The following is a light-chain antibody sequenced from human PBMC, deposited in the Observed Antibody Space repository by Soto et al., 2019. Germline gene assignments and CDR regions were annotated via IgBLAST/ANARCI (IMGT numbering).Light chain of an antibody. CDR3: QPYNKWPST. V-gene: IGKV1-5*01. Sequence: DIQITQSPSTLSASVGDRVTITCRASQSISSWLAWYQQKPGKAPNILIYDASSLESGVPSRFSGSGSGTEFTLTMSSLQSEDFAVYYCQPYNKWPSTVGPGTRLEIK. J-gene: IGKJ5*01. CDR1: QSISSW. CDR2: DAS.